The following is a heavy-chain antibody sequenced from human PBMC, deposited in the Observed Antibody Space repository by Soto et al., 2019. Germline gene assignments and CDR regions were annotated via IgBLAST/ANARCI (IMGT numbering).Heavy chain of an antibody. Sequence: QVQLQESGPGLVKPSQTLSLTCTVSGGSISSGGYYWSWIRQHPGKGLEWIGYIYYSGSTYYNPSLKSRVTISVDTSKNQFSLKLSSVTAADTAVYYCARSLHYGDYVYYYFDYWGQGTLVTVSS. V-gene: IGHV4-31*03. D-gene: IGHD4-17*01. J-gene: IGHJ4*02. CDR2: IYYSGST. CDR3: ARSLHYGDYVYYYFDY. CDR1: GGSISSGGYY.